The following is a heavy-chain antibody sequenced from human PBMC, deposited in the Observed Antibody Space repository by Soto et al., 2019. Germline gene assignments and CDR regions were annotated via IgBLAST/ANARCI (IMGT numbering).Heavy chain of an antibody. J-gene: IGHJ5*02. CDR2: ISGSGGST. CDR3: AKGVSGGSFSWFDP. V-gene: IGHV3-23*01. CDR1: GFTVSSYA. D-gene: IGHD2-15*01. Sequence: EVQLLESGGGLVQPGGSLRLSCAASGFTVSSYAMSGVRQAPGKGLEWVSAISGSGGSTYYADSVKGRFTISRDNSKNTLYLQMKSLRAENTAVYYCAKGVSGGSFSWFDPWGQGTLVTVSS.